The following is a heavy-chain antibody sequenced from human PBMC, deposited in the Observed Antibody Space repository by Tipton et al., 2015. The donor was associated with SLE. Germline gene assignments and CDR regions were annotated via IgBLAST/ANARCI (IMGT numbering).Heavy chain of an antibody. V-gene: IGHV4-34*01. CDR2: INHSGST. Sequence: TLSLTCAVYGGSFSGYCWSWIRQPPGKGLEWIGEINHSGSTNYNPSLKRRVTISVDTSKNQFSLKLSSVTAADTAVYYCATSVVAATEGYFDYWGQGTLVTVSS. CDR1: GGSFSGYC. J-gene: IGHJ4*02. CDR3: ATSVVAATEGYFDY. D-gene: IGHD2-15*01.